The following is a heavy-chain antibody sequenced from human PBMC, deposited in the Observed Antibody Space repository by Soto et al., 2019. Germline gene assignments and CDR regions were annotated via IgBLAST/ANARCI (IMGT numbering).Heavy chain of an antibody. CDR3: ASGTTRWYPYFFDS. V-gene: IGHV1-69*01. CDR1: EGTFNSYA. CDR2: IIPSYNTL. J-gene: IGHJ4*02. Sequence: QAQVVQSGAEVRKPGSSVKLSCKASEGTFNSYAIAWVHQAPGEGLEWLAGIIPSYNTLNYAQKFQDRLTITADDPTNTVYMELSSLRSDDTAVYFCASGTTRWYPYFFDSWAQGTLVTLSS. D-gene: IGHD6-13*01.